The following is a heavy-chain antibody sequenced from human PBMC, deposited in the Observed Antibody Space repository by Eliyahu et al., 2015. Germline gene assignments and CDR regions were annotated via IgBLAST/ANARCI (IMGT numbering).Heavy chain of an antibody. J-gene: IGHJ5*01. Sequence: QVQLQQWGAGLLKPSETLSLTCAVYGGSFSGYYWSWIRQPPGKGLEWIGEINHSGSTNYNPSPKSRVTISVDTSKNQFSLKLSSVTAADTAVYYCARHGGARRGPRWFDPWGQGTLVTVSS. CDR1: GGSFSGYY. V-gene: IGHV4-34*01. CDR3: ARHGGARRGPRWFDP. CDR2: INHSGST. D-gene: IGHD3-10*01.